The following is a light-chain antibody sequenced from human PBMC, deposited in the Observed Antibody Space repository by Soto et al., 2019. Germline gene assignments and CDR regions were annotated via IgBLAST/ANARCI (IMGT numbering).Light chain of an antibody. J-gene: IGLJ1*01. CDR2: GNS. V-gene: IGLV1-44*01. CDR3: AAWDDSLNGYV. CDR1: SSNIGSNT. Sequence: QSVLTQPPSASGTPGQRVTISCSGSSSNIGSNTVNRYQQLPGTAPKLLIYGNSQRPSGVPDRFSGSKSGTSASLAISGLQSEDEADYYCAAWDDSLNGYVFGTGTKVTVL.